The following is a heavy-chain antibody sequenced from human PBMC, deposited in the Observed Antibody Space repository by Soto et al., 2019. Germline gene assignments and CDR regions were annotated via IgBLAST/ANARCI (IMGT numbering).Heavy chain of an antibody. D-gene: IGHD6-6*01. CDR3: ERGRKYSSSGGGMDV. CDR1: GDGVSINSAS. J-gene: IGHJ6*02. V-gene: IGHV6-1*01. Sequence: QTLSLACAISGDGVSINSASCNWIRHSPSRGLEWLGRTYYRSKWYNDYAVSVKSRITINPDTSKNQFSLQLNSVTPEDTAVYYCERGRKYSSSGGGMDVWGQGTKVTVYS. CDR2: TYYRSKWYN.